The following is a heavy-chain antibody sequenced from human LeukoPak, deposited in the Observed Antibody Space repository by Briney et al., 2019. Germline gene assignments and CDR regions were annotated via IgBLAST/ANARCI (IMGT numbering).Heavy chain of an antibody. CDR2: IYSGGST. CDR1: GFTFSSYA. J-gene: IGHJ6*02. CDR3: ARDRIGYSIYYGMDV. Sequence: PGGSLRLSCAASGFTFSSYAMSWVRQAPGKGLEWVSAIYSGGSTYYADSVKGRFTISRDNSKNTLYLQMNSLRAEDTAVYYCARDRIGYSIYYGMDVWGQGTTVTVSS. D-gene: IGHD2-21*01. V-gene: IGHV3-53*01.